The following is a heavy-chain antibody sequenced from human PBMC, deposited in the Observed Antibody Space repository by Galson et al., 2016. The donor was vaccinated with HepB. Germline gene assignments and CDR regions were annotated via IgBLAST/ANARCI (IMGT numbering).Heavy chain of an antibody. V-gene: IGHV3-23*01. CDR3: AKDHPCGGWPTFAS. CDR2: INNGGNS. CDR1: GFTISRYA. D-gene: IGHD6-19*01. Sequence: SLRLSCAASGFTISRYAMSWVRQAPGMGLEWVAAINNGGNSYYAHSVRGRFTVSRSDSENMFFLQINSLRPEDAATYFCAKDHPCGGWPTFASWGQGTLVAVSS. J-gene: IGHJ5*02.